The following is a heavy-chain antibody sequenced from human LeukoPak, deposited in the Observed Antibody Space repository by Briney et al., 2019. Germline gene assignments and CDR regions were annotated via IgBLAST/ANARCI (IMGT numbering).Heavy chain of an antibody. CDR2: ISSSSYI. D-gene: IGHD2-15*01. V-gene: IGHV3-21*01. J-gene: IGHJ4*02. CDR3: ARDRSSRYYFDY. Sequence: GGSLRLSCAASGFTFSSYSMNWVRQAPGKGLEWVSSISSSSYIYYADSVKGRFTISRDNAKNSLYLQMNSLRAEDTAVYYCARDRSSRYYFDYWGQGTLVTVSS. CDR1: GFTFSSYS.